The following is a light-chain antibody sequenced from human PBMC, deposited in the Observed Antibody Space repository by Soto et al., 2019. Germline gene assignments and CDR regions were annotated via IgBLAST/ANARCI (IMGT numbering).Light chain of an antibody. J-gene: IGKJ5*01. CDR1: RGISSY. Sequence: IQLTQSRSSLSASVGCRLTITCQASRGISSYLAWYQQKKGKAPKILVYSASTLQSGVPSRFSGSGYGPDFTLTISSLQTEDSATYFCQQLNSYPQTFGQGTRLEIK. CDR2: SAS. V-gene: IGKV1-9*01. CDR3: QQLNSYPQT.